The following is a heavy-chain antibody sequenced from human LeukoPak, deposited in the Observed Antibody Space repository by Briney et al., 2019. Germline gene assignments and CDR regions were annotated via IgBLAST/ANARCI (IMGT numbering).Heavy chain of an antibody. Sequence: SETLSLTCTVSGESISGFYWNWIRQPPGKGLEWIGYMYYSGSTNYNPSLKSRVTISVDTSKNQFSLKLSSVTAADTAVYYCAGNDYYGSGSYVTWFDPWGQGTLVTVSS. CDR1: GESISGFY. V-gene: IGHV4-59*08. CDR3: AGNDYYGSGSYVTWFDP. J-gene: IGHJ5*02. CDR2: MYYSGST. D-gene: IGHD3-10*01.